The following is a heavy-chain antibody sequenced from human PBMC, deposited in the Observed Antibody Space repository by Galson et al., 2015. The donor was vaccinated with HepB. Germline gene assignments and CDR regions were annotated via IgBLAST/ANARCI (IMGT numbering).Heavy chain of an antibody. CDR1: GYTFTRYY. CDR2: INPSGGST. D-gene: IGHD5-24*01. CDR3: ARDEGGGYNSNFDY. V-gene: IGHV1-46*01. J-gene: IGHJ4*02. Sequence: SVKVSCKASGYTFTRYYMHWVRQAPGQGLEWMGMINPSGGSTRYAQKFQGRVTMTRDTSTSTVHMVLSSLTYEDTAVFYCARDEGGGYNSNFDYWGQGSLVTVSS.